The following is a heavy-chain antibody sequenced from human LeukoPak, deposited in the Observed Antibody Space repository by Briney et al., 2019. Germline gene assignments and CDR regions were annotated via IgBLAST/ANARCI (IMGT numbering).Heavy chain of an antibody. Sequence: SETLSLTCTVSGDSISSSMFYWGWIRQSPGKGLEWIGSIYYSGSTYYNPSLKSRVTISVETSKIQFSLKLSSVTAADSAVYYCARDSCSSTSCRRKFDNWGQGTLVTVSS. CDR1: GDSISSSMFY. D-gene: IGHD2-2*01. V-gene: IGHV4-39*07. J-gene: IGHJ4*02. CDR3: ARDSCSSTSCRRKFDN. CDR2: IYYSGST.